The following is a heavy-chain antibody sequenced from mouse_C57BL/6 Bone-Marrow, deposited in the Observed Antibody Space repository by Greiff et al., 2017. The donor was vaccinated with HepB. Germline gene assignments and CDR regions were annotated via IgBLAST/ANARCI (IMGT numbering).Heavy chain of an antibody. CDR3: ARPGGSEFAY. V-gene: IGHV1-50*01. J-gene: IGHJ3*01. D-gene: IGHD1-1*01. CDR1: GYTFTSYW. CDR2: IDPSDSYT. Sequence: QVQLQQPGAELVKPGASVKLSCKASGYTFTSYWMQWVKQRPGQGLEWIGEIDPSDSYTNYNQKFKGKATLTVDTSSSTAYMQLSSLTSEDSAVYYCARPGGSEFAYWCQGTLVTVSA.